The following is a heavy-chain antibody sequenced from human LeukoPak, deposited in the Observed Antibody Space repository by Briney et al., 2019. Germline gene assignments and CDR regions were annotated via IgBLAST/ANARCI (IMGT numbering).Heavy chain of an antibody. V-gene: IGHV4-59*08. CDR3: AKGDSDYYDSSGDFDY. D-gene: IGHD3-22*01. CDR2: IYYSGST. J-gene: IGHJ4*02. CDR1: GGSISSYY. Sequence: PSETLSLTCTVSGGSISSYYWSWIRQPPGKGLEWIGYIYYSGSTNYNPSLKSRVTISVDTSKNQFSLKLSSVTAADTAVYYCAKGDSDYYDSSGDFDYWGQGTLVTVSS.